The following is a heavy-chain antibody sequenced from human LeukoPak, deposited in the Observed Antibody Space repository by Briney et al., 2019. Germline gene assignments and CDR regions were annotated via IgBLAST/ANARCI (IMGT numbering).Heavy chain of an antibody. J-gene: IGHJ5*02. CDR2: ISGSGGST. CDR1: GFTFSSYS. D-gene: IGHD5-12*01. Sequence: GGSLRLSCAASGFTFSSYSMNWVRQAPGKGLEWVSAISGSGGSTYYADSVKGRFTISRDNSKNTLYLQMNSLRAEDTAVYYCASGYNTFLCDLWGQGTLVIVSS. V-gene: IGHV3-23*01. CDR3: ASGYNTFLCDL.